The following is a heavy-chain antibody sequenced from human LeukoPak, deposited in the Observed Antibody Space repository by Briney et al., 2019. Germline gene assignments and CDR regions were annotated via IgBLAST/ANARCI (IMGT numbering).Heavy chain of an antibody. V-gene: IGHV3-30*18. Sequence: GGSLRLSCAASGFNVSTSGLHWVRQAPGKGLEWVTLISYDGTDKYYAASVRGRFTISRDNSKNTLYLQMNSLRPEDTGVYYCAKDPQDFYGSSGYRPERYWGQGTLVTVSS. CDR3: AKDPQDFYGSSGYRPERY. CDR1: GFNVSTSG. D-gene: IGHD3-22*01. J-gene: IGHJ4*02. CDR2: ISYDGTDK.